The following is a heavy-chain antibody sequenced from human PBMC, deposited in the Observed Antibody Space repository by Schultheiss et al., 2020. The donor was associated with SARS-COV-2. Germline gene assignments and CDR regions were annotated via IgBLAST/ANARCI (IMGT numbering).Heavy chain of an antibody. D-gene: IGHD3-22*01. CDR1: GYVFMNFG. J-gene: IGHJ4*02. Sequence: ASVKVSCKASGYVFMNFGITWVRLAPGQGLEWMGWISPHNGNTKYAQELQGRVTMTTDTSTSTAYMELRSLRSDDTAVYYCARIDSSGYYAYDYWGQGTLVTVSS. V-gene: IGHV1-18*01. CDR3: ARIDSSGYYAYDY. CDR2: ISPHNGNT.